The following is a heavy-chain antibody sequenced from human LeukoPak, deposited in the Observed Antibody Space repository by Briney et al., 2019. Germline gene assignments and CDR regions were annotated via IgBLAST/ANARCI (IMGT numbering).Heavy chain of an antibody. J-gene: IGHJ3*02. Sequence: GGSLRLSCAASGFTFSSYEMNWVRQAPGKGLEWVSYISSSGSTIYYADSVKGRFTISRDNAKNSLYLQMNSLRAEDTAVYYCAKDQPDDYVWGSYRYAFDIWGQGTMVTVSS. CDR3: AKDQPDDYVWGSYRYAFDI. D-gene: IGHD3-16*02. CDR1: GFTFSSYE. V-gene: IGHV3-48*03. CDR2: ISSSGSTI.